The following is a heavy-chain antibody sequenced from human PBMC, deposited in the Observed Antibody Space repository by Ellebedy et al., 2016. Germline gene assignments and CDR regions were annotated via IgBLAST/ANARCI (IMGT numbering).Heavy chain of an antibody. Sequence: GSLRLXCTVSGYSISSGYYWGWIRQPPGKGLEWIGSIYYSGSTYYNPSLKSRVTISVDTTKNQFSLKLSSVTAADTAVYYCARATSYYYDVSGYRNWFNPWGQGTLVTVSS. V-gene: IGHV4-38-2*02. CDR3: ARATSYYYDVSGYRNWFNP. CDR1: GYSISSGYY. D-gene: IGHD3-22*01. CDR2: IYYSGST. J-gene: IGHJ5*02.